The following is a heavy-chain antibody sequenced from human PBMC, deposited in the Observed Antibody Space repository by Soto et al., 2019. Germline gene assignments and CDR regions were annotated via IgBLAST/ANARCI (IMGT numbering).Heavy chain of an antibody. CDR2: INPNSGGT. CDR1: GYTFTGYY. V-gene: IGHV1-2*04. D-gene: IGHD2-15*01. CDR3: ARVRPIGYCSGGSCYSHHNAFDI. J-gene: IGHJ3*02. Sequence: ASVKVSCKASGYTFTGYYMHWVRQAPGQGLEWMGWINPNSGGTNYAQKFQGWVTMTRDTSISTAYMELSRLRSDDTAVYYCARVRPIGYCSGGSCYSHHNAFDIWGQGTMVT.